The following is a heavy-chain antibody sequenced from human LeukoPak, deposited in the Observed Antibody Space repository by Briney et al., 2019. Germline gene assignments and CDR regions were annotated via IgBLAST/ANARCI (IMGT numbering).Heavy chain of an antibody. D-gene: IGHD6-19*01. Sequence: GGSLRLSCAVSGFTSSSSARQWVRQAPGKGLEWVAVISYDGSKKYYPDSVKGRFTISRDDSKNTLYLQMNSLRGEDTAVHYCARSRSASTSGWYDYFDYWGRGTLVTVSS. CDR1: GFTSSSSA. J-gene: IGHJ4*02. CDR3: ARSRSASTSGWYDYFDY. V-gene: IGHV3-30*04. CDR2: ISYDGSKK.